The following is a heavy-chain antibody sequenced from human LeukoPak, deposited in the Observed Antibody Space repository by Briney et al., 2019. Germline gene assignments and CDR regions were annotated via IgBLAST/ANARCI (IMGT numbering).Heavy chain of an antibody. Sequence: GGSLRLSCAASGFTFSSYGMHWVRQAPGKGLEWVAFIRYDGSNKYDADSMKGRFTISRDNSKNTLYLQMNSLRAEDTAVYYCARVYDREPLVPGKIRRSFYFDYWGQGTLVTVSS. V-gene: IGHV3-30*02. CDR2: IRYDGSNK. CDR3: ARVYDREPLVPGKIRRSFYFDY. J-gene: IGHJ4*02. D-gene: IGHD6-6*01. CDR1: GFTFSSYG.